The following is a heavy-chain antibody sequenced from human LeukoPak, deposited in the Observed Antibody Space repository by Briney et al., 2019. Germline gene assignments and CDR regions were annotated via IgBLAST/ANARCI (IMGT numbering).Heavy chain of an antibody. Sequence: PSETLSLTCTVSGGSISSYYWSWIRQPPGKGLEWIGYIYYSGSTYYNPSLKSRVTISVDTSKNQFSLKLSSVTAADTAVYYCATVDYWGQGTLVTVSS. CDR1: GGSISSYY. J-gene: IGHJ4*02. CDR3: ATVDY. D-gene: IGHD4-11*01. V-gene: IGHV4-59*04. CDR2: IYYSGST.